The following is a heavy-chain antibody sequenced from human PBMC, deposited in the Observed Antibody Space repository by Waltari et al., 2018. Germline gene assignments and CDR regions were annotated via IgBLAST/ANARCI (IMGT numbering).Heavy chain of an antibody. CDR3: VKVAKGSHTYYSFDN. CDR1: GYTFVAFY. D-gene: IGHD3-22*01. CDR2: IDPNIGDT. V-gene: IGHV1-2*02. Sequence: QVHLVQSGAEVKKPGASVKVSCRASGYTFVAFYMHWVRLVPGQGLEWMGMIDPNIGDTTYAQKVQGRITMTRDTSISTAFMELSGLRSDDTAIYYCVKVAKGSHTYYSFDNWGQGTLVTVSS. J-gene: IGHJ4*02.